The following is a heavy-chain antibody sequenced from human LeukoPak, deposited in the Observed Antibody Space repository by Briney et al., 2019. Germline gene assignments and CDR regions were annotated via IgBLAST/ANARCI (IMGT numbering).Heavy chain of an antibody. CDR2: IKQDGSEK. CDR1: GFTFSSYW. J-gene: IGHJ4*02. V-gene: IGHV3-7*03. CDR3: ARDSRNYNWGSLGYFDY. D-gene: IGHD7-27*01. Sequence: GGSLRLTCAASGFTFSSYWMSWVRQAPGKGLEWVANIKQDGSEKYYVDSVKGRFTISRDNAKNSLYLQMNSLRAEDTAVYYCARDSRNYNWGSLGYFDYWGQGTLVTVSS.